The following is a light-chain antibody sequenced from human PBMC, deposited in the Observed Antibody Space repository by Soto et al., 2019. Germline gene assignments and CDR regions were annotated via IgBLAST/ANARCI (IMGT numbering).Light chain of an antibody. CDR1: QSVSSSY. CDR3: QKYSSSYDTSLYT. CDR2: GSY. V-gene: IGKV3-20*01. Sequence: EIVLTQSPGTLSLSPGETATLSCRASQSVSSSYLAWYQQKPGQAPRLLVYGSYHRATGIADRFSGSGSGTDFTLTISRLEPEDFAVYYCQKYSSSYDTSLYTFGQGTKVDIK. J-gene: IGKJ2*01.